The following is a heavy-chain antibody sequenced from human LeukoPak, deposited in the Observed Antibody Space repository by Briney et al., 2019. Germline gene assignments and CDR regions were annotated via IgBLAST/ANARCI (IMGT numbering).Heavy chain of an antibody. CDR2: IAGNNSPT. Sequence: GGSLRLSCVASGFTFSSFSLTWVRQTPGKGLAWVSIIAGNNSPTFYADSVEGRFTISRDNSKNMGYLQMNSLRVEDSGVYSCARGATRATRHFDVWGRGTLVTVSS. V-gene: IGHV3-23*01. J-gene: IGHJ2*01. D-gene: IGHD2-2*01. CDR3: ARGATRATRHFDV. CDR1: GFTFSSFS.